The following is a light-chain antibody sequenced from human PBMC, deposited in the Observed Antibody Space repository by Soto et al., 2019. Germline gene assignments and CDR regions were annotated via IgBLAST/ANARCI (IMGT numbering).Light chain of an antibody. CDR1: SSNIGSYS. CDR2: TNN. Sequence: QSVLTQPPSVSGTPAQRVTISCSRSSSNIGSYSVNWYQQLPGTAPRLLIYTNNQRPSGVPDRFSGSKSGTSASLAISGLQSEDEADYYCGTWDDSLNGYVFGTGTKLTVL. V-gene: IGLV1-44*01. CDR3: GTWDDSLNGYV. J-gene: IGLJ1*01.